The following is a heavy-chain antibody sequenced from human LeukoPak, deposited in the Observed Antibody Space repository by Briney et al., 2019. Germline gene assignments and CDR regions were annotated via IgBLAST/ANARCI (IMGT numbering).Heavy chain of an antibody. CDR3: ARGRYGGSYYFDY. Sequence: KPSETLSLTCSVSDGSINSYYWSWIRQPPGKGLEWIGEINHSGSTNYNPSLKSRVTISVDTSKNQFSLKLSSVTAADTAVYYCARGRYGGSYYFDYWGQGTLVTVSS. CDR1: DGSINSYY. J-gene: IGHJ4*02. CDR2: INHSGST. V-gene: IGHV4-34*01. D-gene: IGHD1-26*01.